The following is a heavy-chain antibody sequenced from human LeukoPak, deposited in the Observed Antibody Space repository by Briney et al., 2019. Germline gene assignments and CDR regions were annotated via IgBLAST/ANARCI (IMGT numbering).Heavy chain of an antibody. V-gene: IGHV4-39*07. J-gene: IGHJ3*01. Sequence: SETLSLTCAVSGGSLISTTYYWGWIRQPPGKGLEWIGSIYYSGSTYYHPSLKSRVTVSVDMSKNQFSLQLSSVTAADTAVYYCARAPRTGAWDMITFGGVIVHGDAFDFWGQGTMVTVSS. D-gene: IGHD3-16*02. CDR3: ARAPRTGAWDMITFGGVIVHGDAFDF. CDR2: IYYSGST. CDR1: GGSLISTTYY.